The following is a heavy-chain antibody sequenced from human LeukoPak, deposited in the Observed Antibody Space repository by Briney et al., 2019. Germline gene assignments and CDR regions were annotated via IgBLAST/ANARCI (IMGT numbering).Heavy chain of an antibody. CDR3: ARDMEPDAFDI. D-gene: IGHD1-1*01. Sequence: GGSLRLSCAASGFTFSTYEMNWVRQAPGKGLEWVSYISSRGSAIYYADSVKGRFTISRDIAKTSLYLQMNSLRAEDTAIYYCARDMEPDAFDIWGQGTMVTVSS. J-gene: IGHJ3*02. CDR2: ISSRGSAI. V-gene: IGHV3-48*03. CDR1: GFTFSTYE.